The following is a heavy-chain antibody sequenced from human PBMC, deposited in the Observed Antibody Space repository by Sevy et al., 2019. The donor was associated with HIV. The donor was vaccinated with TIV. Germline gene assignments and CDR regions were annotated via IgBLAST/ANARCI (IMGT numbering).Heavy chain of an antibody. V-gene: IGHV3-72*01. D-gene: IGHD2-15*01. CDR2: SGNKADSYTT. J-gene: IGHJ3*02. CDR1: GFTLSDHY. Sequence: GGSLRLSCTASGFTLSDHYIDWVRQAPGKGLEWVGRSGNKADSYTTEYATSVKGRFTMSRDDSKNSLYLQMNSLKTEETAVYYCTRGHSGISIYAFDIWGQGTMVTVSS. CDR3: TRGHSGISIYAFDI.